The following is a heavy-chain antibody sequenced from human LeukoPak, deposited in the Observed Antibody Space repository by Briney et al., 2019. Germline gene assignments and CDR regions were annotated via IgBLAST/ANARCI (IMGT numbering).Heavy chain of an antibody. V-gene: IGHV1-46*01. CDR2: MNPSDGST. CDR3: ARGDGYCSGGSCHRARAFDI. D-gene: IGHD2-15*01. CDR1: GYTFTSYY. J-gene: IGHJ3*02. Sequence: ASVKVSCKASGYTFTSYYIHWVRQAPGQGLEWMGIMNPSDGSTSYAQKFQGRVTMTRDTSISTAYMELSRLRSDDTAVYYCARGDGYCSGGSCHRARAFDIWGQGTMVTVSS.